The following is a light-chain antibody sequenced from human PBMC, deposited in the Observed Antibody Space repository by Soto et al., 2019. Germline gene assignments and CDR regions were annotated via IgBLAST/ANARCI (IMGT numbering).Light chain of an antibody. CDR1: QSISSW. CDR3: QQYNSVPWT. V-gene: IGKV1-5*01. Sequence: DIVMTQSPSTLSASVGDRVTITCRASQSISSWLAWYQQKPGKAPKLLIYDASSLESGVPSRFSGSGSGTEFTLTISSLQPDDFATYYCQQYNSVPWTFGQGTKVEIK. J-gene: IGKJ1*01. CDR2: DAS.